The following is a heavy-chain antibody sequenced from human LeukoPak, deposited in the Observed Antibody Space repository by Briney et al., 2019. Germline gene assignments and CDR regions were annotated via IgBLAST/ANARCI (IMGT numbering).Heavy chain of an antibody. J-gene: IGHJ6*03. CDR2: FDPEDGET. CDR1: GYTLTELS. V-gene: IGHV1-24*01. Sequence: ASVKVSCKVSGYTLTELSMLWVRQAPGKGLEWMGGFDPEDGETIYAQKFQGRVTMTEDTSTDTAYMELSSLRSEDTAVYYCATDSREGYYMDVWGKGTTVTVSS. CDR3: ATDSREGYYMDV.